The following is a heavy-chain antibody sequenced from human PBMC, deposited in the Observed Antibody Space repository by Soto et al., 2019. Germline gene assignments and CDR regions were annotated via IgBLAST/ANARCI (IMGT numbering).Heavy chain of an antibody. J-gene: IGHJ5*02. V-gene: IGHV4-59*01. CDR3: ARRLPSGIAARPGWFDP. CDR2: IYYSGCT. CDR1: GGSISSYY. Sequence: PSETLSLTCTVSGGSISSYYWSWIRQPPGKGLEWIGYIYYSGCTNYNPSLKSRVTISVDTSKNQFSLKLSSVTAADTAVYYCARRLPSGIAARPGWFDPWGQGTLVTVSS. D-gene: IGHD6-6*01.